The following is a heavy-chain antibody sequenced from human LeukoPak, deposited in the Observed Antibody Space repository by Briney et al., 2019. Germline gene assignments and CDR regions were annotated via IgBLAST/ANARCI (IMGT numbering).Heavy chain of an antibody. D-gene: IGHD6-19*01. J-gene: IGHJ5*02. V-gene: IGHV3-11*06. CDR3: ARGWLAPVSGWFDP. Sequence: GGSLRLSCAASGFTFSDYYMSWIRQAPGKGLEWVSYISSSGSYTIYADSVKGRFTISRDNAKNILYMEMNSLRAEDTAVYYCARGWLAPVSGWFDPWGQGTLVTVSS. CDR2: ISSSGSYT. CDR1: GFTFSDYY.